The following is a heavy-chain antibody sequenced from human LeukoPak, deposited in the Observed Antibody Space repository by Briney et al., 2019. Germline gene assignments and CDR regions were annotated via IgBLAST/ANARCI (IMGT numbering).Heavy chain of an antibody. J-gene: IGHJ4*02. V-gene: IGHV3-7*01. CDR3: ARDQGGVRGQTNPVIDY. CDR2: IKKDGSEK. CDR1: GFTFSSYW. Sequence: PGGSLRLSCAASGFTFSSYWMSWVRQAPGKGLEWVANIKKDGSEKYYVDSVKGRFTISRDNAKKSLYLQMNSLRAEDTAVYYCARDQGGVRGQTNPVIDYWGQGTLVTVSS. D-gene: IGHD3-10*01.